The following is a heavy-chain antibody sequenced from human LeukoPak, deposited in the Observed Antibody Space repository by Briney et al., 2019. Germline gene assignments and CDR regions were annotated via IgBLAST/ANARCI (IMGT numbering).Heavy chain of an antibody. CDR3: ARGSSSSWYKYFFDY. V-gene: IGHV1-2*02. CDR1: GYTLTGYY. CDR2: INPDSGGT. Sequence: ASVKVSCKASGYTLTGYYMHWVRQAPGQGLEWMGWINPDSGGTKYAQKFQGRVTMTRDTSISTAYMELSRLRSDDTAVYYCARGSSSSWYKYFFDYWGQGTPVTVSS. D-gene: IGHD6-13*01. J-gene: IGHJ4*02.